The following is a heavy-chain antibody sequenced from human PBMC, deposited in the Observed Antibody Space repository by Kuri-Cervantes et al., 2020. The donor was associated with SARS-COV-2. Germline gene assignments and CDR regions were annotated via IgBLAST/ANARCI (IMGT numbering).Heavy chain of an antibody. CDR1: NGSLSGYH. CDR2: IYHTGST. J-gene: IGHJ5*02. CDR3: VKGGARITNSGVVIANWFDP. Sequence: SQTLSLTCAVYNGSLSGYHWSWIRQSPGKGLEWLGEIYHTGSTNYNPSLKSRLTISVDTSKNQFSLKLSSVTAADTAVCYCVKGGARITNSGVVIANWFDPWGQGTLVTVSS. D-gene: IGHD3-3*01. V-gene: IGHV4-34*01.